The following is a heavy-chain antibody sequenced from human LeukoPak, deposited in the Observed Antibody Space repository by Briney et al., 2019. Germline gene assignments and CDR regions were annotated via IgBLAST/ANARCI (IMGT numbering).Heavy chain of an antibody. CDR1: GYTFTSYY. CDR3: AGAYDSSGYTPH. D-gene: IGHD3-22*01. Sequence: ASVKVSCKASGYTFTSYYMHWVRQAPGQGLEWMGIINPSGGSTSYAQKFQGRVTMTRDTSISTAYMELSRLRSDDTAVYYCAGAYDSSGYTPHWGQGTLVTVSS. CDR2: INPSGGST. V-gene: IGHV1-46*03. J-gene: IGHJ4*02.